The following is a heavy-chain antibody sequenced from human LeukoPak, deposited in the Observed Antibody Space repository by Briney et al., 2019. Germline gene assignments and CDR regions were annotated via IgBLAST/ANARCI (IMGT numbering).Heavy chain of an antibody. CDR1: GYTFTSYD. J-gene: IGHJ6*02. CDR3: ARGGEAGDYGDYGKHYYYYYGMDV. D-gene: IGHD4-17*01. V-gene: IGHV1-8*01. Sequence: ASVKVSCKASGYTFTSYDINWVRQATGQGLEWMGWMHPNSGNTGYAQKFQGRVTMTRNTSISTAYMELSSLRSEDTAVYYCARGGEAGDYGDYGKHYYYYYGMDVWGQGTMVTVSS. CDR2: MHPNSGNT.